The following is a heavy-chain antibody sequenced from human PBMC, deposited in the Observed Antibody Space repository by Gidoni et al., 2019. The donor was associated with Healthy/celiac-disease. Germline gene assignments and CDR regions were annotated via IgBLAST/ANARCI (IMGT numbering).Heavy chain of an antibody. J-gene: IGHJ4*02. Sequence: QVQLVESGGGVVQPGRSLRLSCAASGFTFSSYAMHWVRQAPGKGLEWVAVISYDGSNKYYADSVKGRFTISRDNSKNTLYLQMNSLRAEDTAVYYCVHIVVESPTFDYWGQGTLVTVSS. D-gene: IGHD2-15*01. CDR1: GFTFSSYA. V-gene: IGHV3-30-3*01. CDR3: VHIVVESPTFDY. CDR2: ISYDGSNK.